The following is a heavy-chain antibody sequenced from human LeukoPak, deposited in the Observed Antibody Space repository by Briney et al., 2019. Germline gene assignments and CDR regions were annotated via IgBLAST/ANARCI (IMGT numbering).Heavy chain of an antibody. D-gene: IGHD5-18*01. CDR2: LLDSWRT. V-gene: IGHV4-59*11. CDR3: ATIRRGSIYGYFDF. CDR1: GASMSTHY. Sequence: SETLSLTCTVSGASMSTHYWSWLRQPPGKGLEWIGYLLDSWRTKDNPSPQSRVTLSADTSQNQFSLRLTSVTAADTAVYYCATIRRGSIYGYFDFWGQGILVTVSS. J-gene: IGHJ4*02.